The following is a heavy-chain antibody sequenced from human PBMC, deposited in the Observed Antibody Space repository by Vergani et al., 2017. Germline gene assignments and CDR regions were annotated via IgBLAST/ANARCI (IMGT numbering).Heavy chain of an antibody. CDR1: GYTFTDYY. V-gene: IGHV1-69-2*01. CDR3: ATDLYTYYYDSSGYYWAFDI. J-gene: IGHJ3*02. Sequence: VQLVQSGAEVKKPGSSVKISCKVSGYTFTDYYMHWVQQAPGKGLEWMGLVDPEDGETIYAEKFQGRVTITADTSTDTAYMELSSLRSEDTAVYYCATDLYTYYYDSSGYYWAFDIWGQGTMVTVSS. D-gene: IGHD3-22*01. CDR2: VDPEDGET.